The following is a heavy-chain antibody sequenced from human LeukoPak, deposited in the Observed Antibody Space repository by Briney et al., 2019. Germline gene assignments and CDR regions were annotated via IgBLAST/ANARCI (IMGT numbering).Heavy chain of an antibody. D-gene: IGHD3-10*01. J-gene: IGHJ6*03. Sequence: GESLKISCKGSGYSFTSYWIGWARQMPGKGLEWMGIIYPGDSDTRYSPSFQGQVTISADKSISTAYLQWSSLKASDTAMYYCARHTTFRGSGSYYISRTRYYMDVWGKGTTVTVSS. CDR3: ARHTTFRGSGSYYISRTRYYMDV. CDR2: IYPGDSDT. CDR1: GYSFTSYW. V-gene: IGHV5-51*01.